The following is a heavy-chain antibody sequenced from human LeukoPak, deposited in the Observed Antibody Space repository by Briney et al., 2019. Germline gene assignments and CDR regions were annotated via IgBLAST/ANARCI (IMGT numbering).Heavy chain of an antibody. Sequence: PGGSLRLSCAASGFTFSSYWMHWVRQAPGKGLVWVSRINSDGSSTSYADSVKGRFTISRDNAKNTLYLQMNSLRAEDTAVYYCAKDPRSSWDRNAFDIWGQGTMVTVSS. CDR2: INSDGSST. D-gene: IGHD6-13*01. V-gene: IGHV3-74*01. CDR1: GFTFSSYW. J-gene: IGHJ3*02. CDR3: AKDPRSSWDRNAFDI.